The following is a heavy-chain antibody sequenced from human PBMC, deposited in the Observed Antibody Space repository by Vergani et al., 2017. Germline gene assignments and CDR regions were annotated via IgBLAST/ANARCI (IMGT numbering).Heavy chain of an antibody. CDR2: ISSGSSYM. D-gene: IGHD1-7*01. Sequence: EVQLVESGGGLVKPGGSLRLSCAASGFTFSSYSVNWVRLAPGKGLEWVSSISSGSSYMYYADSVKGRFTISRDNAKNARYLQMNSLRAEDTAVYYCARDYNRNYGRSPIGYWGQGTLVTVSS. CDR1: GFTFSSYS. V-gene: IGHV3-21*01. J-gene: IGHJ4*02. CDR3: ARDYNRNYGRSPIGY.